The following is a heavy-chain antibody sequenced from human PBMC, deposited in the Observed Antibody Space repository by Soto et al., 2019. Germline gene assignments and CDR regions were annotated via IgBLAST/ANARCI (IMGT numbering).Heavy chain of an antibody. CDR2: IYYSGSP. CDR3: AGGRDDYNGWYFDL. D-gene: IGHD4-4*01. Sequence: ETLSLTCTVSVGSSSSYYWSWIRQPPGKGLEWIGYIYYSGSPNYSPSLESRVTISEDTSKNQFSLKLSSVTAADTAIYYCAGGRDDYNGWYFDLWGRGTLVTVSS. V-gene: IGHV4-59*01. CDR1: VGSSSSYY. J-gene: IGHJ2*01.